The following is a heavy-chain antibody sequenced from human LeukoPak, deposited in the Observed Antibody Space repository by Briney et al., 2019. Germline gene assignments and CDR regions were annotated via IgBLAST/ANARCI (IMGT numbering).Heavy chain of an antibody. V-gene: IGHV3-30-3*01. D-gene: IGHD6-19*01. Sequence: GGSLRLSCAASGFSFSSYAIHWVRQAPGKGLEWVAVISYDGSNKYYADSVKVRFTISRDNSKNTLYLQMNSLRAEDTAVYYCARVHSSAWSQPFDYWGQGTLVTVSS. CDR1: GFSFSSYA. CDR3: ARVHSSAWSQPFDY. CDR2: ISYDGSNK. J-gene: IGHJ4*02.